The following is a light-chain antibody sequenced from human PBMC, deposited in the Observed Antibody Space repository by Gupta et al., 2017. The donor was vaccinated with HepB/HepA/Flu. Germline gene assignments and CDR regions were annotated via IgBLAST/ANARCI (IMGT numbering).Light chain of an antibody. CDR1: QSLLHSNGYNY. Sequence: DIVMTQSPLSLPVTPGEPASISCRSSQSLLHSNGYNYLDWYLQKPGQSPQLMIYLGSNRDSGVNDRFSGSGSGTDFTLKSRRGEDEDVGGYDSMQYLQCIFGQGTKLEIK. J-gene: IGKJ2*02. V-gene: IGKV2-28*01. CDR3: MQYLQCI. CDR2: LGS.